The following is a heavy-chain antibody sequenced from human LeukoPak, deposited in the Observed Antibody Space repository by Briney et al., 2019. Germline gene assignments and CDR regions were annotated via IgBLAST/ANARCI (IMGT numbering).Heavy chain of an antibody. J-gene: IGHJ6*02. D-gene: IGHD2-15*01. CDR2: ISYDGSNK. Sequence: GGSLRLSCAASGFTFSSYGMHWVRQAPGKGLEWVAVISYDGSNKYYADYVKGRFTISRDNSKNTLYLQMNSLRAEDTAVYYCAKDRIVVVSYYYGMDVWGQGTTVTVSS. CDR1: GFTFSSYG. CDR3: AKDRIVVVSYYYGMDV. V-gene: IGHV3-30*18.